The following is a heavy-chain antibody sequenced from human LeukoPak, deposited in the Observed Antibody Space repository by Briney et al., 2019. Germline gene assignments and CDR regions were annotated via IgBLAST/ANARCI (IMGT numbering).Heavy chain of an antibody. J-gene: IGHJ3*02. V-gene: IGHV3-11*01. Sequence: GGSLRLSCAASGFRFSDYYMSWIRQAPGKGLEWISCISSGDNTIYYADSVKGRFTISRDNAKNSLYLQMSSLRAEDTAVYYCARDGPYYYHSDGYYFANDAFDIWGQGTVVTVSS. CDR1: GFRFSDYY. CDR2: ISSGDNTI. D-gene: IGHD3-22*01. CDR3: ARDGPYYYHSDGYYFANDAFDI.